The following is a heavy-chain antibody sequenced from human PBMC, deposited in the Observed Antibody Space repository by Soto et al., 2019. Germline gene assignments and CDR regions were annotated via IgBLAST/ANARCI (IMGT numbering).Heavy chain of an antibody. Sequence: GESLKISCKGFGYSFSSHWIGWVRQVAGKGLEWMGIIYPGDSDITYSPSFQGQVTISVDKSVNTAYLQWSSLKASDTAMYYCARGGSYDSSGYLNWFDPWGQGTLVTVSS. V-gene: IGHV5-51*01. J-gene: IGHJ5*02. CDR2: IYPGDSDI. D-gene: IGHD3-22*01. CDR3: ARGGSYDSSGYLNWFDP. CDR1: GYSFSSHW.